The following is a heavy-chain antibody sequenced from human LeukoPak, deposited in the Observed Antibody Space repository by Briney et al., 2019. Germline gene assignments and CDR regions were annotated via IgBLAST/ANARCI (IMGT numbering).Heavy chain of an antibody. D-gene: IGHD4-11*01. CDR1: GYTFTGYY. J-gene: IGHJ6*03. V-gene: IGHV1-2*02. CDR3: ARVATVTTYFRYYYYMDV. CDR2: INPNSGGT. Sequence: GASVKVSCKASGYTFTGYYMHWVRQAPGQGLEWIGWINPNSGGTNYAQKFQGRVTMTRDTSISTAYMELSRLRSDDTAVYYCARVATVTTYFRYYYYMDVWGKGTTVTVSS.